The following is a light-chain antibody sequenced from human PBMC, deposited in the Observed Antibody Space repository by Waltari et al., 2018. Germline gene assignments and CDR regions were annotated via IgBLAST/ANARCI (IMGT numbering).Light chain of an antibody. V-gene: IGLV3-21*02. CDR2: DDI. Sequence: SYVVTQPPSVSVAPGQTARITCGGNNLGTKRVHWYQQKPGQAPVLVVYDDIDRPSGISERFSGSNSGNTATLTISRVEAGDEADYYCQVWDSNSDHLVMFGGGTKLTVL. CDR1: NLGTKR. J-gene: IGLJ3*02. CDR3: QVWDSNSDHLVM.